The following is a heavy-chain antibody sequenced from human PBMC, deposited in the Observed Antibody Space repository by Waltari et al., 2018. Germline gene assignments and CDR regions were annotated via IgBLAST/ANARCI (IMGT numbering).Heavy chain of an antibody. D-gene: IGHD3-9*01. CDR1: GGSISSYY. CDR3: ARVDSTYYGILTGRGACDI. V-gene: IGHV4-4*07. CDR2: IYTRGST. J-gene: IGHJ3*02. Sequence: QVQLQESGPGLVKPSETLSLTCTVSGGSISSYYWSWIRRPAGKGLEWLGRIYTRGSTYHSPCLKGRVTMAVDTSKNQVSLKRSSVTAADTAVYYCARVDSTYYGILTGRGACDIWGQGTMVTVSS.